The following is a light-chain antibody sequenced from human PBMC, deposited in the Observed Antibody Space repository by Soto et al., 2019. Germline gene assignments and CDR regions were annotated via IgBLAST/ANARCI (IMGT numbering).Light chain of an antibody. CDR2: GAS. J-gene: IGKJ1*01. CDR3: QQYGSSPPT. Sequence: IVLTQSPATLSLSPGEGATLSCRASQSISRYLAWYKQKPGQGPRLLSYGASSRATGTPDRFSGSGSGTEFTLTINRLEPEDFALYYCQQYGSSPPTFGQGTKVDIK. CDR1: QSISRY. V-gene: IGKV3-20*01.